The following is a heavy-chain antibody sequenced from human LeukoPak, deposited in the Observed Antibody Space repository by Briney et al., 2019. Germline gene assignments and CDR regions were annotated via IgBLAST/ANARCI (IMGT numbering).Heavy chain of an antibody. J-gene: IGHJ4*02. D-gene: IGHD3-10*01. Sequence: PGGSLRLSCAASGFTFSSYWMTWIRQALGKGLEWVAHIKEDATESRFADSVKGRFTISRDNTKNSLFLQLNSLRAEDTAVYYCVRDRGWYHFDLWGQGTLVTVSS. CDR2: IKEDATES. CDR1: GFTFSSYW. CDR3: VRDRGWYHFDL. V-gene: IGHV3-7*01.